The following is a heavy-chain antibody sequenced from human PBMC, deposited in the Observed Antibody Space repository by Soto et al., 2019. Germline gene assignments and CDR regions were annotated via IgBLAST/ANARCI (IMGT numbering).Heavy chain of an antibody. D-gene: IGHD6-13*01. CDR1: GGSISSYY. CDR3: ARRHSSSSAFDP. CDR2: IYYSGST. Sequence: PSETLSLTCTVSGGSISSYYWSWIRQPPGKGLEWIGYIYYSGSTNYSPSFQGHVTISADKSISTAYLQWSSLKASDTAMYYCARRHSSSSAFDPWGQGTLVTVSS. J-gene: IGHJ5*02. V-gene: IGHV4-59*12.